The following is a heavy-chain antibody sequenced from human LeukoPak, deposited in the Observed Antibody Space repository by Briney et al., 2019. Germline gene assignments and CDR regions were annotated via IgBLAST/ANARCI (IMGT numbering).Heavy chain of an antibody. CDR3: VGSGLYPDNRFYT. V-gene: IGHV3-48*03. Sequence: GGSLRLSCEASGFTFSSYEMNWVRQAPGKGLEWVSYISGSGSTIYYADSVRGRFTISRDNAKNSLCLQMTSLRVEDTAVYYCVGSGLYPDNRFYTWGQGTLVTVSS. CDR2: ISGSGSTI. J-gene: IGHJ5*02. CDR1: GFTFSSYE. D-gene: IGHD1-26*01.